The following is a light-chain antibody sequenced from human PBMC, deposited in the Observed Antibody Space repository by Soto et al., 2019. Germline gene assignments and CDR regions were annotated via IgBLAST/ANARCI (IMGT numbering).Light chain of an antibody. V-gene: IGLV2-14*03. CDR1: SSDVGGYNY. J-gene: IGLJ1*01. CDR3: SSFTTISTPLYV. CDR2: EVS. Sequence: QSALTQPASVSGSPGQSITISCTGTSSDVGGYNYVSWYQQHPGRAPRLIIFEVSHRPSGVSNRFSGSKSGNTASLTISGLQAEDEADYYCSSFTTISTPLYVFGTGTKATVL.